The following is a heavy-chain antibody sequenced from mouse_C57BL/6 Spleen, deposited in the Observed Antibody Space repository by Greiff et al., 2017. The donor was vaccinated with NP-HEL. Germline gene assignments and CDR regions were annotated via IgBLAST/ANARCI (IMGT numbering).Heavy chain of an antibody. CDR2: IDPETGGT. J-gene: IGHJ3*01. V-gene: IGHV1-15*01. D-gene: IGHD2-5*01. Sequence: QVQLKESGAELVRPGASVTLSCKASGYTFTDYEMHWVKQTPVHGLEWIGAIDPETGGTAYNQKFKGKAILTADKSSSTAYMELRSLTSEDSAVYYCTREDYSNFPWFAYWGQGTLVTVSA. CDR3: TREDYSNFPWFAY. CDR1: GYTFTDYE.